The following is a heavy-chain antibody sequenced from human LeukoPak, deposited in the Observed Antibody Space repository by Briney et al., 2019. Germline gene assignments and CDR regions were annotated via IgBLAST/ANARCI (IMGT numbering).Heavy chain of an antibody. Sequence: SQPLSLTCAISGDIVSGNSAAWSWIRQSPSRGLEWLGRTYYRSKWYNDYAVSVKSRITINPDTSKNQFSLQLNSVTPEDTAVYYCARTTSATGKNSFDYWGQGTLVTVSS. V-gene: IGHV6-1*01. D-gene: IGHD6-13*01. CDR1: GDIVSGNSAA. CDR3: ARTTSATGKNSFDY. J-gene: IGHJ4*02. CDR2: TYYRSKWYN.